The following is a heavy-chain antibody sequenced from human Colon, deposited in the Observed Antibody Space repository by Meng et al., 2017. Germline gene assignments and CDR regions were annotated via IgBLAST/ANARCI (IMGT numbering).Heavy chain of an antibody. J-gene: IGHJ4*02. Sequence: QVQVRESGPGLGWHSETLFLTCTVSGGSVRSGSHYWSWSRQPPGKGLEWIGYIDYSRSINYYPSLKRRVSMSVDTSKNQFSLNLSSVTAADTAVYYCAGGPWELDYWGQGTLVTVSS. D-gene: IGHD1-26*01. CDR2: IDYSRSI. CDR3: AGGPWELDY. V-gene: IGHV4-61*01. CDR1: GGSVRSGSHY.